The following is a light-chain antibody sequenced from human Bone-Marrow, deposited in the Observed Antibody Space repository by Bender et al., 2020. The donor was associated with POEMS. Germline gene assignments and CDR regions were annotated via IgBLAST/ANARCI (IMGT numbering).Light chain of an antibody. CDR3: CSYAGSYTSVV. V-gene: IGLV3-1*01. CDR2: QDN. Sequence: SYDLTQAPSVSVSPGQTARITCSGDKLGDKYAYWYQQRPGQSPVLVIYQDNKRPSGVPDRFSGSKSVNTASLTISGLQAEDEADYYCCSYAGSYTSVVFGGGTKLTVL. CDR1: KLGDKY. J-gene: IGLJ2*01.